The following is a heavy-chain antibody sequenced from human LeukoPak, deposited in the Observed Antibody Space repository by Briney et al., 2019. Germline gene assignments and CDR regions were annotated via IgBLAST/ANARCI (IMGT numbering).Heavy chain of an antibody. J-gene: IGHJ4*02. CDR3: ARRSGYYYFDY. D-gene: IGHD3-3*01. CDR2: ISFSGGST. V-gene: IGHV3-23*01. CDR1: GFTFSNYA. Sequence: GGSLRLSCAASGFTFSNYAMSWVRQAPGKGLEWVSTISFSGGSTYSADSVRGRFTISRDNSKSTLSLQMSSLRPEDTALYYCARRSGYYYFDYWGQGTLVTVSS.